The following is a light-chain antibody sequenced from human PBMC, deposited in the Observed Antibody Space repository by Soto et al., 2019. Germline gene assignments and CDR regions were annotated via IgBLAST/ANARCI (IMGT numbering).Light chain of an antibody. CDR1: QSVSSN. Sequence: EIVMTQSPATLSVSPGERATLSCRASQSVSSNLAWYQQKPGQAPRLLIYGVSTRATGIPARFSGSGSETKFTLTISSLQPEDFATYYCLQDYNYPLTFGGGTKVDIK. CDR2: GVS. CDR3: LQDYNYPLT. V-gene: IGKV3-15*01. J-gene: IGKJ4*01.